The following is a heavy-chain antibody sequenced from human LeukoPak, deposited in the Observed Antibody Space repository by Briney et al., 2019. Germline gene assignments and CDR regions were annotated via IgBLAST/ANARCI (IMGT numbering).Heavy chain of an antibody. Sequence: SETLSLTCTVSGGSISSGDYYWSWIRQPPGKGLEWIGYIYYSGSTYYNPPLKSRVTISVDTSKNQFSLRLSSVTAADTAVYYCARDATFLARAFDIWGQGTLVTVSS. J-gene: IGHJ3*02. V-gene: IGHV4-30-4*02. D-gene: IGHD2/OR15-2a*01. CDR3: ARDATFLARAFDI. CDR1: GGSISSGDYY. CDR2: IYYSGST.